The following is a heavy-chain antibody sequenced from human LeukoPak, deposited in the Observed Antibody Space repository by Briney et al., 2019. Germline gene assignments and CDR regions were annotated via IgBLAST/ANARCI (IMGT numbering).Heavy chain of an antibody. CDR1: GVSFSGYY. D-gene: IGHD3-3*01. CDR3: ARGHPPYYDFWSGYYTLEYYFDY. V-gene: IGHV4-34*01. Sequence: SETLSLTCAVYGVSFSGYYWSWIRQPPGKGLEWIGEINHSGSTNYNPSLKSRVTISVDTSKNQFSLRLSSVTAADTAVYYCARGHPPYYDFWSGYYTLEYYFDYWGQGTLVTVSS. CDR2: INHSGST. J-gene: IGHJ4*02.